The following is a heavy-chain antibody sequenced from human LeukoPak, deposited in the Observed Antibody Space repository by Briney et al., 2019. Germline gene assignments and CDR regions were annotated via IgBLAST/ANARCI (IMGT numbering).Heavy chain of an antibody. J-gene: IGHJ4*02. CDR2: IWYDGSNK. Sequence: PGGSLRLSCAASGFTFSSYGMHWVRQAPGKGLEWVAVIWYDGSNKYYADSVKGRFTISRDNSKNTLYLQMNSLRAEDTAVYYCAREGGGDLALDYVVAPGYFDYWGQGTLVTVSS. V-gene: IGHV3-33*01. D-gene: IGHD2-21*01. CDR3: AREGGGDLALDYVVAPGYFDY. CDR1: GFTFSSYG.